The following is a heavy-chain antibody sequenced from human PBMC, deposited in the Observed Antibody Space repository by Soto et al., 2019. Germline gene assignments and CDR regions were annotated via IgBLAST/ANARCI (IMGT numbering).Heavy chain of an antibody. D-gene: IGHD3-3*01. Sequence: SETLSLTCTVSGGSLSSYYWSWIRQPPGKGLEWIGYIYYNGNTHYSPSLESRVTISVDTSKNQFSLRLRSVTAADTARYYCARHKVRGSWSYFDSWGQGTLVTVSS. V-gene: IGHV4-59*08. J-gene: IGHJ4*02. CDR3: ARHKVRGSWSYFDS. CDR2: IYYNGNT. CDR1: GGSLSSYY.